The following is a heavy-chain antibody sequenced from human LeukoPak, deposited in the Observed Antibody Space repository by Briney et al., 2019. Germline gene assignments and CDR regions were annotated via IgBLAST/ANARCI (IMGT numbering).Heavy chain of an antibody. V-gene: IGHV3-53*05. J-gene: IGHJ6*03. CDR3: AKDPERAYYYMDV. CDR1: GFNVSSNY. Sequence: GGSLRLSCAASGFNVSSNYMSWVRQAPGKGLEGVSVIYSGGSTYYADSVKGRFTISRDNSKNTLYLQMNSLRAEDTAVYYCAKDPERAYYYMDVWGKGTTVTVSS. CDR2: IYSGGST.